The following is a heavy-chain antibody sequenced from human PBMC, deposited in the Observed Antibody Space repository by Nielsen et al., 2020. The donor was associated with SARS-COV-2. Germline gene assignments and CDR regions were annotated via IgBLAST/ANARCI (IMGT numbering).Heavy chain of an antibody. CDR1: GYTFTKYG. V-gene: IGHV7-4-1*02. CDR2: INTNTGNP. J-gene: IGHJ4*02. CDR3: ARGPWCSSTSCSLEGDY. D-gene: IGHD2-2*01. Sequence: ASVKVSCKASGYTFTKYGISWVRQAPGQGLEWMGWINTNTGNPTYAQGFTGRFVFSLDTSVSTAYLQISSLKAEDTAVYYCARGPWCSSTSCSLEGDYWGQGTLVTVSS.